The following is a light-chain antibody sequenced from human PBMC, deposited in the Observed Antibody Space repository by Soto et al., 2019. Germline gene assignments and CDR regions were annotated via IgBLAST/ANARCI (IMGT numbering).Light chain of an antibody. Sequence: EIVLTQSPGTLSLSPGERATLSCRASQSVSSSYLAWYQQKPGQAPRLLIYGASFRATGIPDRFSGSGSGTDFTLTVSRLEPEDFAVYYCHFSTTFGQGTKLEIK. CDR3: HFSTT. V-gene: IGKV3-20*01. CDR1: QSVSSSY. CDR2: GAS. J-gene: IGKJ2*01.